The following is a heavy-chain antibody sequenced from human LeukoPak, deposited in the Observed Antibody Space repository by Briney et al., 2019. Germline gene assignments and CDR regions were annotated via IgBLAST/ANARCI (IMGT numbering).Heavy chain of an antibody. CDR3: ARRAGGTYDHFDN. D-gene: IGHD1-26*01. CDR2: IYYSGST. V-gene: IGHV4-39*01. CDR1: GGSISSSSYY. J-gene: IGHJ4*02. Sequence: PSGTLSLTCAVSGGSISSSSYYWGWIRQPPGKGLEWLGSIYYSGSTYYNPPLKSRVTISVDTSKNQFSLKLSSVTAADTAVYYCARRAGGTYDHFDNWGQGTLVTVSS.